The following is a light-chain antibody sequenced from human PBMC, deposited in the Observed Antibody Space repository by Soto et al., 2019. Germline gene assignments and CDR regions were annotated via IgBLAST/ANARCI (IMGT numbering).Light chain of an antibody. V-gene: IGLV2-23*03. J-gene: IGLJ1*01. Sequence: QPALTYPASVSVSPGQSITIPCTGTSSDVGSYNLVSWYQQHPGKAPKLMIYEGSKRPSGVSNRVSGSKSDNTASLTISGLQAEDEADYYCCSYAGSSTFSYVFGTGTKVTVL. CDR3: CSYAGSSTFSYV. CDR2: EGS. CDR1: SSDVGSYNL.